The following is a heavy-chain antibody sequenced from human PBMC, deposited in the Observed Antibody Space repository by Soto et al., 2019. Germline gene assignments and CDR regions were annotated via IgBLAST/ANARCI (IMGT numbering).Heavy chain of an antibody. CDR1: GFSLSTSGVG. J-gene: IGHJ4*02. CDR2: IYWDDDK. CDR3: AHGELSLGSNYFDY. V-gene: IGHV2-5*02. Sequence: QITLKESGPTLVKPTQTLTLTCTFSGFSLSTSGVGVGWIRQPPGKDLEWLALIYWDDDKRYSPSLKSRLTITKDPSKNQVVLTMTNMDPVDTATYYCAHGELSLGSNYFDYWGQGTLVTGSS. D-gene: IGHD3-16*02.